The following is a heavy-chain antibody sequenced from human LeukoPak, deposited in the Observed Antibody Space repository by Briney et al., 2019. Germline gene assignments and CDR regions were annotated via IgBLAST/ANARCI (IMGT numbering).Heavy chain of an antibody. D-gene: IGHD2-21*02. CDR1: GFTVSSNY. CDR3: ARDLDCGGDCYSDAFDI. J-gene: IGHJ3*02. Sequence: GGSLRLSCAASGFTVSSNYMNWVRQAPGKGLEWVSVIYSGGDTYYADSVKGRFTISRDNSKNTLYLQMNSLRAEDTAVYYCARDLDCGGDCYSDAFDIWGQGTLVTVSS. V-gene: IGHV3-53*01. CDR2: IYSGGDT.